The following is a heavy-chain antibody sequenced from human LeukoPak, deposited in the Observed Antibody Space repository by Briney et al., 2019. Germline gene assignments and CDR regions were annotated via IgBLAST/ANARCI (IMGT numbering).Heavy chain of an antibody. J-gene: IGHJ4*02. V-gene: IGHV3-48*01. CDR3: AREAIYDSSGYHLFDY. Sequence: GGSLRLSCAASGFTFSSYSMNWVRQAPGKGLERVPYISSSSSTIYYADSVKGRFTISRDNAKNSLYLQMNSLRAEDTAVYYCAREAIYDSSGYHLFDYWGQGTLVTVSS. D-gene: IGHD3-22*01. CDR1: GFTFSSYS. CDR2: ISSSSSTI.